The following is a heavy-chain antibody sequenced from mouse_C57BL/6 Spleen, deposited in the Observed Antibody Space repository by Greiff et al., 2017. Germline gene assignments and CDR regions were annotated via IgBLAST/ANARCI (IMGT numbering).Heavy chain of an antibody. Sequence: VQLQQSGPELVKPGASVKMSCKASGYTFTDYNMHWVKQSHGKSLEWIGYINPNNGGTSYNQKFKGKATLTVNKSSSTAYMELRSLTSEDSAVYYCASPYYGSSHWYFDVWGTGTTVTVSS. D-gene: IGHD1-1*01. V-gene: IGHV1-22*01. CDR2: INPNNGGT. CDR1: GYTFTDYN. CDR3: ASPYYGSSHWYFDV. J-gene: IGHJ1*03.